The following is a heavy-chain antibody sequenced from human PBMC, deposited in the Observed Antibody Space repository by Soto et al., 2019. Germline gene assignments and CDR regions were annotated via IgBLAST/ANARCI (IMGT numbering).Heavy chain of an antibody. CDR1: GGTFSSYA. V-gene: IGHV1-69*01. J-gene: IGHJ6*02. CDR2: IIPIFGTA. D-gene: IGHD5-12*01. Sequence: QVQLVQSGAEVKKPGSSVKVSCKASGGTFSSYAISWVRQAPGQGLEWMGGIIPIFGTANYAQKFQGRVTMTADESTSTADMELSSLRSEDTAVYYCARGKGGGLRGYYGMDVWGQGTTVTVSS. CDR3: ARGKGGGLRGYYGMDV.